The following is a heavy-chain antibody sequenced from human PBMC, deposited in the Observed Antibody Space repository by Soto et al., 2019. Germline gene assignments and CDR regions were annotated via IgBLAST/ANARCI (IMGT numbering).Heavy chain of an antibody. J-gene: IGHJ4*02. CDR3: ARHLGTGYSFPFDY. V-gene: IGHV3-33*01. D-gene: IGHD3-9*01. Sequence: QVHLVESGGGVVQPGRSLRLSCAASGFTFSNYGMHWVRQAPGKGLEWVAVIWYDGSNKYYPDSVKGRFTISRDNSKNTLYLQLNILRAEDTAVYYCARHLGTGYSFPFDYWGQGTVVTVSS. CDR1: GFTFSNYG. CDR2: IWYDGSNK.